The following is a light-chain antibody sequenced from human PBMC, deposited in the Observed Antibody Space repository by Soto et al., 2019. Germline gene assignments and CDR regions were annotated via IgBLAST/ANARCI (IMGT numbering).Light chain of an antibody. CDR1: QSVSSY. CDR2: DAS. J-gene: IGKJ5*01. Sequence: ELVLTQSPATLSLSPGERATLSCRASQSVSSYLAWYQQKPGQAPRLLIYDASNRATGIPARFSGSGSGTDFTLTISSLEPEDFAVYYCQQRSNRPPEITFGQGTRLEIK. V-gene: IGKV3-11*01. CDR3: QQRSNRPPEIT.